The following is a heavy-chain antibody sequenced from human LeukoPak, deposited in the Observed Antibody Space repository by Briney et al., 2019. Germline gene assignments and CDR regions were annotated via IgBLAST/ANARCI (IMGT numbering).Heavy chain of an antibody. Sequence: PGGSLRLSCAASGFTFSSYAMHWVRQAPGKGLEYVSAISSNGGSTYYANSVKGRFTISRDNSKNTLYLQMGSLRAEDMAVYYCARDWPSGSFFDYWGQGTLVTVSS. CDR1: GFTFSSYA. V-gene: IGHV3-64*01. CDR3: ARDWPSGSFFDY. CDR2: ISSNGGST. J-gene: IGHJ4*02. D-gene: IGHD1-26*01.